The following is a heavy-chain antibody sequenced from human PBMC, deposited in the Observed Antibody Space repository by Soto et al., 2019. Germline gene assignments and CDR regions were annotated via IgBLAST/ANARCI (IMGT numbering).Heavy chain of an antibody. CDR3: ARGGLRFLEWLLYWDY. CDR2: INPNSGGT. D-gene: IGHD3-3*01. CDR1: GYTFTGYY. Sequence: ASLKDSGKASGYTFTGYYMHWVPQAPGQGLEWMGWINPNSGGTNYAQKFQGRVTMTRDTSISTAYMELSRLRSDDTAVYYCARGGLRFLEWLLYWDYWGQGTLVTVSS. V-gene: IGHV1-2*02. J-gene: IGHJ4*02.